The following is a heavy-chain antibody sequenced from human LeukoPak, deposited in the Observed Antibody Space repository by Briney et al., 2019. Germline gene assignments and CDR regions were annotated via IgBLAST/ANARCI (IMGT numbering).Heavy chain of an antibody. Sequence: SETLSLTCAVYGGSFSGYYWSWIRQPPGKGLEWIGEINHSGSTNYNPSLKSRVTISVDTSKNQFSLKLSSVTAADTAVYYCARTAPTRTMIGSGADYWGQGTLVTVSS. V-gene: IGHV4-34*01. CDR2: INHSGST. CDR3: ARTAPTRTMIGSGADY. J-gene: IGHJ4*02. D-gene: IGHD3-22*01. CDR1: GGSFSGYY.